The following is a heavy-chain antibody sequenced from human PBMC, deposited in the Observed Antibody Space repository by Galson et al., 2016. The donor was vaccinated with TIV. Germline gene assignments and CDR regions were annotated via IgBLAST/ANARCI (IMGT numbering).Heavy chain of an antibody. V-gene: IGHV4-59*01. CDR1: GGSIGNYY. J-gene: IGHJ6*03. Sequence: TLSLTCTVSGGSIGNYYWSWIRQSPGKGLEWIGHMYHSGSTDYKSSLKSRVSISADTSKNQLSLKLTSVTAADTAVYYCARDKSGYETIDSFYSYMDVWGTGITVTVSS. CDR2: MYHSGST. D-gene: IGHD5-12*01. CDR3: ARDKSGYETIDSFYSYMDV.